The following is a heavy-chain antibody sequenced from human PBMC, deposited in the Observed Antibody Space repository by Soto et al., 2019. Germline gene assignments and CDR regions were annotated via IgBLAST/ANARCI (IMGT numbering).Heavy chain of an antibody. Sequence: PSETLSITCTFSVGSIFSSYWTLIGQPPGKGLEWIGNVYYSGSTNYNPSLKSRITISVDTSKNQFSLNLSSVTAADTAVYYCARVPDASSWFDPWGQGTLVTVSS. CDR1: VGSIFSSY. V-gene: IGHV4-59*01. CDR3: ARVPDASSWFDP. CDR2: VYYSGST. J-gene: IGHJ5*02.